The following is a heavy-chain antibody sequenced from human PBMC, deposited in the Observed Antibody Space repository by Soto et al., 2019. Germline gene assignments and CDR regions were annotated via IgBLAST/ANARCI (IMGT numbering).Heavy chain of an antibody. Sequence: QVQLQESGPGLVKPSQTLSLTCTVSGGSISSGGYYWSWIRQHPGKGLEWIGYIYYSGSTYYNPSLKSRVTISVDTSKNQFTLKLSSVTAADTAVYYCARVIYYGSGSRHIDYWGQGTLVTVSS. CDR3: ARVIYYGSGSRHIDY. CDR1: GGSISSGGYY. CDR2: IYYSGST. V-gene: IGHV4-31*03. D-gene: IGHD3-10*01. J-gene: IGHJ4*02.